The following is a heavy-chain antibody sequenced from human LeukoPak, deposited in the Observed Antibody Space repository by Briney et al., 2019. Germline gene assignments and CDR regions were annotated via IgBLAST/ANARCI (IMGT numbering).Heavy chain of an antibody. CDR1: GYTFSNYA. Sequence: ASVKVSCKASGYTFSNYAISWVRQAPGQGLQWRGWISGSNGRTKYSQQVQGRVTMTTGPSTSTVYMELRSLTSDDTAVYHCAREDYGDDDEGSNWFDPWGQGTLVIVSS. J-gene: IGHJ5*02. CDR3: AREDYGDDDEGSNWFDP. D-gene: IGHD4-17*01. CDR2: ISGSNGRT. V-gene: IGHV1-18*01.